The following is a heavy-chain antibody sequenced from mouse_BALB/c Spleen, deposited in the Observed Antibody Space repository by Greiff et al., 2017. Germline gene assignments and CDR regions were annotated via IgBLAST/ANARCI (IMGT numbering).Heavy chain of an antibody. J-gene: IGHJ2*01. CDR3: ARGHSSGYVIDY. CDR1: GYSITSDYA. Sequence: EVQLQESGPGLVKPSQSLSLTCTVTGYSITSDYAWNWIRQFPGNKLEWMGYISYSGSTSYNPSLKSRISITRDTSKNQFFLQLNSVTTEDTATYYCARGHSSGYVIDYWGQGTTLTVSS. CDR2: ISYSGST. D-gene: IGHD3-1*01. V-gene: IGHV3-2*02.